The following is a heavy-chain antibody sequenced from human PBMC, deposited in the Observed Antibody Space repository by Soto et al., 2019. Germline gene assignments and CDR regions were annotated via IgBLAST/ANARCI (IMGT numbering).Heavy chain of an antibody. CDR1: GFTLSSYA. CDR3: AKVERYYYDSSGYYSSPLF. D-gene: IGHD3-22*01. V-gene: IGHV3-23*01. Sequence: EVQLLESGGGLVQPGGSLRLSCAASGFTLSSYAMSWVRQAPGKGLEWFSAISGSGGTTYYADSVKGRFTISRDTSKNTLYLQMSSLRAEDTAVYYCAKVERYYYDSSGYYSSPLFWGQGTLVTVSS. CDR2: ISGSGGTT. J-gene: IGHJ4*02.